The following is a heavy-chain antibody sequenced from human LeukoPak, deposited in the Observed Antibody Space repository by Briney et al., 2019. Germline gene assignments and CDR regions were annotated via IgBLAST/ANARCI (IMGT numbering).Heavy chain of an antibody. CDR3: ARVGAGHYYGSGSSRSYFDY. V-gene: IGHV1-18*01. Sequence: GASVKVSCKASGGTFSSYAISWVRQAPGQGLEWMGWISAYNGNTNYAQKLQGRVTMTTDTSTSTAYMELRSLRSDDTAVYYCARVGAGHYYGSGSSRSYFDYWGQGTLVTVSS. D-gene: IGHD3-10*01. J-gene: IGHJ4*02. CDR2: ISAYNGNT. CDR1: GGTFSSYA.